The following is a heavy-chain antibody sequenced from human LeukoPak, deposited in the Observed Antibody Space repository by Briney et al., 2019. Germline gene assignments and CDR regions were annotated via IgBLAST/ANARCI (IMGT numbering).Heavy chain of an antibody. CDR3: ARDEGEWESRNY. V-gene: IGHV1-18*01. D-gene: IGHD1-26*01. J-gene: IGHJ4*02. CDR1: GYTFSNYG. Sequence: GASVKVSCQTSGYTFSNYGIMWVRQAPGQGREWMGWISAYTGKTKYVEKYEGRVTFTTDSSTNTAYMEMRRLTIDDTAVYYCARDEGEWESRNYWGQGTQVIVSS. CDR2: ISAYTGKT.